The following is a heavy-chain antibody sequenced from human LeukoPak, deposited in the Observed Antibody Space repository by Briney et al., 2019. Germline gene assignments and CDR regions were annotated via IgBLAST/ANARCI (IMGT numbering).Heavy chain of an antibody. D-gene: IGHD5-12*01. Sequence: GGSLRLSCAASGFTFSSYWMSWVRQAPGKGLEWVANIKQDGSEKYYVDSVKGRLTISRDNAKNSLYLQMNSLRAEDTAVYYCARAPTLVATANYDYWGQGTLVTVSS. CDR3: ARAPTLVATANYDY. CDR1: GFTFSSYW. J-gene: IGHJ4*02. V-gene: IGHV3-7*01. CDR2: IKQDGSEK.